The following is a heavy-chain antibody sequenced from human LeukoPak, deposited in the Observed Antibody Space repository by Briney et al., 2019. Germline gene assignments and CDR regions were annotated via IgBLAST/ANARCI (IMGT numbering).Heavy chain of an antibody. CDR2: IYPGDSDT. V-gene: IGHV5-51*01. D-gene: IGHD3-10*01. CDR1: GYSFTSYW. J-gene: IGHJ4*02. CDR3: ARSLVRGVILKKSYYFDY. Sequence: GESLKISCKGSGYSFTSYWIGWVRQMPGKGLEWMGIIYPGDSDTRYSPSFQGQVTISADKSISTAYLQWSSLKASDTAMYYCARSLVRGVILKKSYYFDYWGQGTLVTVSS.